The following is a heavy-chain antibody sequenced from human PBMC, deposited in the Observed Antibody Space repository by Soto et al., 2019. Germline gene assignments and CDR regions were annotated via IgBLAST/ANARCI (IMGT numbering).Heavy chain of an antibody. J-gene: IGHJ5*02. D-gene: IGHD1-1*01. Sequence: TLSLTCTVSGAYISGFYWSWIRKSAGKGLEWIGRIYATGTTDYNPSLKSRVMMSVDTSKKQFSLKLRSVTAADTAVYYCVRDGTKTLRDWFDPWGQGISVTVSS. CDR2: IYATGTT. V-gene: IGHV4-4*07. CDR3: VRDGTKTLRDWFDP. CDR1: GAYISGFY.